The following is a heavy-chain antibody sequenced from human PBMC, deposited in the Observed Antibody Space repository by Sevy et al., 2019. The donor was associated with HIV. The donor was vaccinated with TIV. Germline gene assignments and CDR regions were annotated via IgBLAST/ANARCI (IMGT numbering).Heavy chain of an antibody. CDR1: GFTFSSFS. V-gene: IGHV3-21*01. CDR3: ARDPSPGITAIQDY. D-gene: IGHD2-21*02. Sequence: GGSLRLSCTASGFTFSSFSMNWVRQAPGKGLEWVASINLKRTYIYHADPVKGRFTISRDNAKNSLYLQMNSLRAEDIAVYDCARDPSPGITAIQDYWGPGTLVTVSS. J-gene: IGHJ4*02. CDR2: INLKRTYI.